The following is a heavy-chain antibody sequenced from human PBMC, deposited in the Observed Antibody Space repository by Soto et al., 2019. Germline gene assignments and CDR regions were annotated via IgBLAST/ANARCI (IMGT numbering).Heavy chain of an antibody. J-gene: IGHJ6*02. V-gene: IGHV4-4*07. D-gene: IGHD3-9*01. CDR2: IYTSGST. CDR3: ARDILTGWTDYYYGMDV. Sequence: PSETLSLTCTVSGGSISSYYWSWIRQPAGKGLEWIGRIYTSGSTNYNPSLKSRVTMSVDTSKNQFSLKLSSVTAADTAVDYCARDILTGWTDYYYGMDVWGQGTTVTVSS. CDR1: GGSISSYY.